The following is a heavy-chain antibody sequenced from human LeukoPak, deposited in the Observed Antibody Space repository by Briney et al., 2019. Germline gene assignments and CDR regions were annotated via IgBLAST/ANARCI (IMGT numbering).Heavy chain of an antibody. J-gene: IGHJ4*02. CDR1: GGTFSSYA. CDR3: ARTSFHYSYGDGGGLYLDF. D-gene: IGHD5-18*01. Sequence: SVTVSCMASGGTFSSYAISWARQAPGQGLEWMGSIIPILGLANYAQTFQGRVTITADKSKSTAYMELNSLRSEDTAVYYCARTSFHYSYGDGGGLYLDFGGQGTLDSVSS. V-gene: IGHV1-69*04. CDR2: IIPILGLA.